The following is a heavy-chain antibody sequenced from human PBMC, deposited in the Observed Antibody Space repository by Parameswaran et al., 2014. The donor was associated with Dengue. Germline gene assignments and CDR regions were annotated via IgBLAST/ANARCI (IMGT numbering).Heavy chain of an antibody. Sequence: WVRQAPGQGLEWMGWIHPNSGGTNYAQNFQGWVTMTRDTSISTAYMELSRLRSDDTAVYYCAREITGTTGAFDIWGQGTMVTVSS. CDR2: IHPNSGGT. V-gene: IGHV1-2*04. J-gene: IGHJ3*02. CDR3: AREITGTTGAFDI. D-gene: IGHD1-7*01.